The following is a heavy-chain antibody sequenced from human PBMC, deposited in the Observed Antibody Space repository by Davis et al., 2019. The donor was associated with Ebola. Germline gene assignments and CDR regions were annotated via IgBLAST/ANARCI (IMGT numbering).Heavy chain of an antibody. Sequence: GESLKISCAASGFTFSSYSMNWVRQAPGKGLEWVSYISSSSTIYYADPVKGRFTISRDNAKNSLYLQMNSLRDEDTAVYYCAREGYDYIWGSYRPYFDYWGQGTLVTVSS. J-gene: IGHJ4*02. V-gene: IGHV3-48*02. CDR3: AREGYDYIWGSYRPYFDY. CDR2: ISSSSTI. D-gene: IGHD3-16*02. CDR1: GFTFSSYS.